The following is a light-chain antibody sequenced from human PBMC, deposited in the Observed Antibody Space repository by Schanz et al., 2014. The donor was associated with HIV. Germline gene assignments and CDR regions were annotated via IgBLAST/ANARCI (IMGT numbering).Light chain of an antibody. J-gene: IGKJ5*01. CDR1: QSLTKW. CDR2: EAS. V-gene: IGKV1-5*03. Sequence: DLQMTQSPSTLSASVGDRVTLTCRASQSLTKWLAWYQEKPGKAPKALIYEASNRKSGVPSRFSGSGSGTEFTLTISSLQSDDFATYYCLQHNAYPLTFGQGTRLDI. CDR3: LQHNAYPLT.